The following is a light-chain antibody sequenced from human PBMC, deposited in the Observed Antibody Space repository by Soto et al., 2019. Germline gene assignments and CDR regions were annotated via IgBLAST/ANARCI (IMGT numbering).Light chain of an antibody. CDR1: SSDVGGYDY. V-gene: IGLV2-14*03. CDR2: EVF. Sequence: QSALTQPASVSGSPGQSITISCTGTSSDVGGYDYVSWYQQHPGKVPKLMIYEVFRRPSGISDRFSGSKSGNTASLTISGLQADDDADYYCCSYTTTSTFVFGGGTKVTVL. CDR3: CSYTTTSTFV. J-gene: IGLJ2*01.